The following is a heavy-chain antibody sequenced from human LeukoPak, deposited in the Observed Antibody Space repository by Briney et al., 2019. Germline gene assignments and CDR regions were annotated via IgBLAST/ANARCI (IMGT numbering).Heavy chain of an antibody. Sequence: PGGSLRLSCAASGFTFSSYAMSWVRQAPGKGLEWVAAISGSGGSTYYADSVKGRFTISRDNSKNTLYLQMNSLRAEDTAVYYCAKDSRYSSSWYEGVQDCWGQGTLVTVSS. CDR3: AKDSRYSSSWYEGVQDC. CDR1: GFTFSSYA. J-gene: IGHJ4*02. D-gene: IGHD6-13*01. V-gene: IGHV3-23*01. CDR2: ISGSGGST.